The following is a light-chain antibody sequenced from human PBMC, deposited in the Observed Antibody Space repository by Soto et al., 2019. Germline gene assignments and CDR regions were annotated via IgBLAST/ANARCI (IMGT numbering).Light chain of an antibody. J-gene: IGKJ5*01. Sequence: EIVMTQSPVTLSVSPGEIATLSFSASQSISTNLAWYQQKPGQAPRLLIYGASTRATGIPDRISGSVSGTDFTLTISRLEPEDFAVYYCQQYGSSPITFGQGTRLEIK. CDR3: QQYGSSPIT. CDR1: QSISTN. V-gene: IGKV3-20*01. CDR2: GAS.